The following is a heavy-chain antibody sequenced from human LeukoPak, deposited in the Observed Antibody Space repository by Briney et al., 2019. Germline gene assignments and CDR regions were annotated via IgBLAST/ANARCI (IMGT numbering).Heavy chain of an antibody. CDR1: GLIFDSYS. CDR2: ISNSCSPI. CDR3: ARGLALGLTVTPNAFEY. Sequence: PGGSLRLSCVVSGLIFDSYSMNWVRQAPGKGLEWIAYISNSCSPIYYADSVKGRFTISGDKDKSSLYLQMNSQAADDTAVYYFARGLALGLTVTPNAFEYWGQGTLVTVSS. D-gene: IGHD4-11*01. V-gene: IGHV3-48*01. J-gene: IGHJ4*02.